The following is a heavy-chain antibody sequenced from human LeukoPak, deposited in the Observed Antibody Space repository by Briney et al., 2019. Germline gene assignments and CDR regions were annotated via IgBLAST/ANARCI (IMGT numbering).Heavy chain of an antibody. CDR2: INPNNGVT. J-gene: IGHJ3*02. Sequence: ASVKLSCKTSGFPFNGYYIHWVRQAPGQGLEWMGWINPNNGVTNYAQKFQGRVTMTRDTPISTTSMELNRLRSDDTAFYYCARDGHFCGGHCLDAFDIWGQGTMVSVSS. D-gene: IGHD2-21*02. CDR1: GFPFNGYY. V-gene: IGHV1-2*02. CDR3: ARDGHFCGGHCLDAFDI.